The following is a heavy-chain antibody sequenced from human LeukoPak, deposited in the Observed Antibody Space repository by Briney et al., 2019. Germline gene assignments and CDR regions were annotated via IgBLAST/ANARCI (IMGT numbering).Heavy chain of an antibody. J-gene: IGHJ4*02. D-gene: IGHD6-19*01. V-gene: IGHV3-30*18. Sequence: GRSLRLSCAASGFTFSGYGMHWVRQAPGKGLEWVAVISYDGSNKYYADSVKGRFTISRDNSKNTLYLQMNSLRAEDTAVYYCAKVVQVAGTGYWGQGTLVTVSS. CDR2: ISYDGSNK. CDR3: AKVVQVAGTGY. CDR1: GFTFSGYG.